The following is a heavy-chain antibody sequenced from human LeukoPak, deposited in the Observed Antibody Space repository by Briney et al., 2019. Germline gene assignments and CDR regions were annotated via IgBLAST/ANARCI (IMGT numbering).Heavy chain of an antibody. D-gene: IGHD4-17*01. Sequence: GGSLRLSCAASGFTVSSYWMHWVRHAPGKGLVWVSRIKSDGSSTTYADSVKGRFTISRDNAKNTLYLQMNSLRAEDTAVYYCARDGGYGDNFDYWGQGTLVTVSS. J-gene: IGHJ4*02. V-gene: IGHV3-74*01. CDR3: ARDGGYGDNFDY. CDR1: GFTVSSYW. CDR2: IKSDGSST.